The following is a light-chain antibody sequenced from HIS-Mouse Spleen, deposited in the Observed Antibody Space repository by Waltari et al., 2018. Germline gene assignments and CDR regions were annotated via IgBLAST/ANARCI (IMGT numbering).Light chain of an antibody. V-gene: IGLV1-47*01. CDR1: SSNSGTNY. Sequence: QSVLTQPPSASGTPGQRVTIPCSGSSSNSGTNYVYWYQQPPGTAPKLLINRNNRRPSGVPDRFSGSKSGTSASLAISGLRSEDEADYYCAAWDDSLSGVFGGGTKLTVL. CDR2: RNN. J-gene: IGLJ2*01. CDR3: AAWDDSLSGV.